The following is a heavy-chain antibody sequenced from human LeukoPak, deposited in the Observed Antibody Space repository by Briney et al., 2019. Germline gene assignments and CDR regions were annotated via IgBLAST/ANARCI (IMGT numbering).Heavy chain of an antibody. V-gene: IGHV5-51*01. D-gene: IGHD3-22*01. CDR2: IYPGDSDT. CDR3: ARRRYYYDSSGYYYFDY. J-gene: IGHJ4*02. Sequence: GESLKISCKGSGYSFTSYWIGWVRQMPGKGLEWMGIIYPGDSDTRYSPSFRGQVIISADKSISTAYLQWSSLKASDTAMYYCARRRYYYDSSGYYYFDYWGQGTLVTVSS. CDR1: GYSFTSYW.